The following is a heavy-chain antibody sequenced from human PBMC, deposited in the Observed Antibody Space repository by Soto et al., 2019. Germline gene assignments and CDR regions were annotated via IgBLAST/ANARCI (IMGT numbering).Heavy chain of an antibody. CDR2: MYYSGNT. Sequence: QVQLQESGPGLVKPSQTLSLTCTVSGGSISSGGYYWSWIRQHPGKGLEWLGYMYYSGNTYYNPSLKSRITISVDTSKNQFSLRLSSVTAADTAVYYCARVCGSGSYPHFDYWGQGTLVTVSS. J-gene: IGHJ4*02. D-gene: IGHD3-10*01. V-gene: IGHV4-31*03. CDR1: GGSISSGGYY. CDR3: ARVCGSGSYPHFDY.